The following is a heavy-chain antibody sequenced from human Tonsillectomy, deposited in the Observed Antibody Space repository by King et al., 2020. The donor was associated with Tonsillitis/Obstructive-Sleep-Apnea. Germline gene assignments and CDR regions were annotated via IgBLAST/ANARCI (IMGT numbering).Heavy chain of an antibody. CDR2: IFWSGGGR. CDR3: IKDIKAGGLDY. V-gene: IGHV3-9*02. CDR1: GFTSNDNA. J-gene: IGHJ4*02. D-gene: IGHD3-10*01. Sequence: VQLVESGGGLVQPGRSLRLSCAASGFTSNDNAMHWVRQAPGKGLEWGSGIFWSGGGRDYAESVKGRFTVARDNAKNSLYLKMDSLRAEDTAVYYCIKDIKAGGLDYWGPGTLVTVSS.